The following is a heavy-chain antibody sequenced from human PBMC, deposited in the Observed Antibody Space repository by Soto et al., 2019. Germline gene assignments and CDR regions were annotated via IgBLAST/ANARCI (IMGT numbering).Heavy chain of an antibody. CDR2: IIPRIDEI. CDR3: ARGWVEEAFDI. J-gene: IGHJ3*02. CDR1: GGTLTSFT. D-gene: IGHD2-15*01. Sequence: QVQLVQSGAEVKKPGSSVTVSCTASGGTLTSFTIYWVRQAPGQGLEWMGSIIPRIDEINYAQKFQGRVTLSADESSNTAYLELSSLTSEDTAVYYSARGWVEEAFDIWGQGTLVSMSS. V-gene: IGHV1-69*18.